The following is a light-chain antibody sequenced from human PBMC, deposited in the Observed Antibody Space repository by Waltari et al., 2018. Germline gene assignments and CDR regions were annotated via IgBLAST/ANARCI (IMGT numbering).Light chain of an antibody. CDR3: AAWDDSLNGVV. V-gene: IGLV1-44*01. CDR2: SNN. J-gene: IGLJ2*01. Sequence: QSVLTQPPSASGTPGQRVTISCSGSSSNIGSNTVNWYQQLPGTAPKLLIDSNNQRPSGAPDRFSGSKSGTSASLAISGLQSEDEADYYCAAWDDSLNGVVFGGGTKLTVL. CDR1: SSNIGSNT.